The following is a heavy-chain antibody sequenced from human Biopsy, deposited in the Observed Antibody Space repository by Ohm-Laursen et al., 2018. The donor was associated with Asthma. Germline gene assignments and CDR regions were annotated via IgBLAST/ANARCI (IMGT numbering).Heavy chain of an antibody. CDR3: VRDQAHRDNWFDP. V-gene: IGHV7-4-1*02. CDR1: GYTFTSYA. J-gene: IGHJ5*02. CDR2: IATSSGNP. D-gene: IGHD1-14*01. Sequence: ASVKVSCKASGYTFTSYAINWLRQAPGQGLEWMGWIATSSGNPTYAQGFTPGRFVFSLDTSVTTAYLQITNLEPEDTAVYYCVRDQAHRDNWFDPWGQGTPVTVSS.